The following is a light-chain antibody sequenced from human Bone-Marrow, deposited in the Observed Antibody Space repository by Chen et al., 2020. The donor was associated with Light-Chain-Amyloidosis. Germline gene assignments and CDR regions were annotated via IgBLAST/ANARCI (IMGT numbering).Light chain of an antibody. J-gene: IGKJ2*01. CDR2: KAS. V-gene: IGKV1-5*03. Sequence: DIQMTQSPSTLSASVGDGVTITCRASQRIGSWLFWYQQKLGKAPRLLSYKASSLESGVPSRLSGSGAGTEFTLTISSLQPDDVATDYCQQYNSYPYTFGQGTKREIK. CDR1: QRIGSW. CDR3: QQYNSYPYT.